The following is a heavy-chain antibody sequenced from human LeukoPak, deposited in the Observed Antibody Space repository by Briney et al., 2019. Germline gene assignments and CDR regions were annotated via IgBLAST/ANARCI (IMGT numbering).Heavy chain of an antibody. D-gene: IGHD1-14*01. Sequence: GGSLRLSCAASGFTFSSYTMNWVRQAPGKGLEWLSYISSSSSTIYYADSVRGRFTISRDNAKNSLYLQMNSLRAEDTAVYYCAKDIRRSPCWFDPWGQGTLVTVSS. CDR3: AKDIRRSPCWFDP. V-gene: IGHV3-48*04. CDR1: GFTFSSYT. J-gene: IGHJ5*02. CDR2: ISSSSSTI.